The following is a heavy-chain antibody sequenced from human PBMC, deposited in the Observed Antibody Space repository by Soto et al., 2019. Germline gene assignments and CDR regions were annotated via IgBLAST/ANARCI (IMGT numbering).Heavy chain of an antibody. Sequence: EVQLVESGGGLVQPGGSLRLSCAASGFSVSSSYMSWVRQAPGKGLEWVSVIYSGGSTYYADSVKGRFTISRDNSKNTLYIQMNILRTEDTAVDYCARMYYYDGSGYYYKYWYFDLWGRGTLVTVSS. CDR2: IYSGGST. CDR3: ARMYYYDGSGYYYKYWYFDL. CDR1: GFSVSSSY. V-gene: IGHV3-66*01. J-gene: IGHJ2*01. D-gene: IGHD3-22*01.